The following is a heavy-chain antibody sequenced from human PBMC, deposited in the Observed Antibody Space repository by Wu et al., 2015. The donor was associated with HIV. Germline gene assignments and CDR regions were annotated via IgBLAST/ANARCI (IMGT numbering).Heavy chain of an antibody. CDR2: IIPIFGTA. CDR3: ARALTPYGYNYGAGWFDP. Sequence: QVQLVQSGAEVKKPGSSVKVSCKASGGTFSSYAISWVRQAPGQGLEWMGGIIPIFGTANYAQKFQGRVTITADESTSTAYMELSSLRSEDTAVYYCARALTPYGYNYGAGWFDPWGQGTLVTVSS. D-gene: IGHD5-24*01. J-gene: IGHJ5*02. CDR1: GGTFSSYA. V-gene: IGHV1-69*13.